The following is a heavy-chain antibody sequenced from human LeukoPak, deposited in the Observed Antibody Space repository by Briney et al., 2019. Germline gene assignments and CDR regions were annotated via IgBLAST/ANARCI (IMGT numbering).Heavy chain of an antibody. Sequence: ASVKVSCKASGYTFTSYDISWVRQAPGQGLEWMGWISAYNGNTNYAQKLQGRVTMTTDTSTSTAYMELRSLRSDDTAVYYCAVPLYYYDSSGYHPALAYYYYGMDVWGQGTTVTVSS. J-gene: IGHJ6*02. CDR3: AVPLYYYDSSGYHPALAYYYYGMDV. CDR1: GYTFTSYD. CDR2: ISAYNGNT. D-gene: IGHD3-22*01. V-gene: IGHV1-18*01.